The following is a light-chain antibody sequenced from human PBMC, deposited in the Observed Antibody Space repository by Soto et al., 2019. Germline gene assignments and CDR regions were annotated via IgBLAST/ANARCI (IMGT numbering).Light chain of an antibody. CDR1: QVISTS. V-gene: IGKV1-9*01. Sequence: TQSPSVLSPSIGESVTITCRASQVISTSLAWYQVKPGRAPKLLIYAASTLESGVPSRFSATVSGTEFSLTITSLQPEDFATYYCQQLFDSPITFGQGTKVDIK. J-gene: IGKJ1*01. CDR3: QQLFDSPIT. CDR2: AAS.